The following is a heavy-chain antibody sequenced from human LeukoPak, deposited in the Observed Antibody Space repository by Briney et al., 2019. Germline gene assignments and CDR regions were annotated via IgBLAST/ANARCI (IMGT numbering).Heavy chain of an antibody. Sequence: GESLKISCKGSGSSFTSYWIGWVRQMPGKGLEWMGIIYPGDSDTRYSPSFQGQVTISADKSISTAYLQWSSLKASDTAMYYCARHVVGSYGSLYYFDYWGQGTLVTVSS. CDR3: ARHVVGSYGSLYYFDY. J-gene: IGHJ4*02. CDR1: GSSFTSYW. D-gene: IGHD5-18*01. CDR2: IYPGDSDT. V-gene: IGHV5-51*01.